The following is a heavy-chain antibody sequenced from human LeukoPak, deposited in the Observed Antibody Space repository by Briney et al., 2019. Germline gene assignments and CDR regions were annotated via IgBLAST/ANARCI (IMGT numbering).Heavy chain of an antibody. J-gene: IGHJ4*02. Sequence: PGGSLRLSCAASGFTFSSYAMSWVRQAPGKGLEWVSVISVSGGSTYYAGSVKGRFTISRDNSKNTLYLQMNSLRAEDTAVYYCAKDQERHSSSWSFFDYWGQGTLVTVSS. V-gene: IGHV3-23*01. D-gene: IGHD6-13*01. CDR2: ISVSGGST. CDR3: AKDQERHSSSWSFFDY. CDR1: GFTFSSYA.